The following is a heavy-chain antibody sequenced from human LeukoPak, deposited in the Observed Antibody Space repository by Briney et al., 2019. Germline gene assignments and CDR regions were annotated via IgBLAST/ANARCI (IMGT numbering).Heavy chain of an antibody. V-gene: IGHV4-39*07. D-gene: IGHD2-15*01. J-gene: IGHJ4*02. CDR3: ARFTWEGYCSGGSCFSPSV. CDR1: GGSISSSSYY. CDR2: IYYSGST. Sequence: PSETLSLTCTVSGGSISSSSYYWGWIRQPPGKGLEWIGSIYYSGSTYYNPSLKSRVTISVDTSKNQFSLKLSSVTAADTAVYYCARFTWEGYCSGGSCFSPSVWGQGTLVTVSS.